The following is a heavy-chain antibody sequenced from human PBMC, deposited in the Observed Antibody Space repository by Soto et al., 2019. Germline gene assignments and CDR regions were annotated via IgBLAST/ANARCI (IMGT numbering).Heavy chain of an antibody. CDR1: GGTFSSYA. V-gene: IGHV1-69*13. CDR3: ATIIAPQDPPFDY. CDR2: IIPIFGTA. J-gene: IGHJ4*02. D-gene: IGHD6-6*01. Sequence: ASVKVSCKASGGTFSSYAISWVRQAPGQGLEWMGGIIPIFGTANYAQKFQGRVTITADESTSTAYMELSSLRSEDTAVYYFATIIAPQDPPFDYLVQGTMVTVSS.